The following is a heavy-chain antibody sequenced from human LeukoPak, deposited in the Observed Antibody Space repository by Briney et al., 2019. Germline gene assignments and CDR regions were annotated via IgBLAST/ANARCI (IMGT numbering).Heavy chain of an antibody. J-gene: IGHJ4*02. Sequence: GGSLRLSCAASGFTFSTYGIHWVRQAPGKGLEWVAFIRYDGSNKYYEDSVKGRFTISRDNSKNTVYLQMNSLRAEDTAVYYCAKGEGSGRTLDYWGQGTLVTVSS. CDR1: GFTFSTYG. CDR2: IRYDGSNK. CDR3: AKGEGSGRTLDY. D-gene: IGHD2-15*01. V-gene: IGHV3-30*02.